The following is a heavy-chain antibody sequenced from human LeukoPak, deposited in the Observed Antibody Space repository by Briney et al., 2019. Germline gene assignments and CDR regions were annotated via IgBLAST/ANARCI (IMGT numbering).Heavy chain of an antibody. CDR2: ISYDGSNK. J-gene: IGHJ4*02. CDR1: GFTFSSYG. D-gene: IGHD4-17*01. Sequence: GGSLRLSCAASGFTFSSYGMHWVRQAPGKGLERVAVISYDGSNKYYADSVKGRFTISRDNSKNTLYLQMNSLRAEDTAVYYCAKDDPGDYVLDYWGQGTLVTVSS. CDR3: AKDDPGDYVLDY. V-gene: IGHV3-30*18.